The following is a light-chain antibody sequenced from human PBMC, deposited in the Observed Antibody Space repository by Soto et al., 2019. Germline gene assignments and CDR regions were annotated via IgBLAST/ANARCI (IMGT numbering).Light chain of an antibody. J-gene: IGLJ2*01. CDR1: TGAVTSGHY. V-gene: IGLV7-46*01. Sequence: QAVVTQEPSLTVSPGGTVTLTCGSSTGAVTSGHYPYWFQQMPGQAPRTLIYDTSNKHSWTPARFSGSLLGGKAALTLSGAQPEDEAEYYCLRSYSGAYVVFGGGTKLTVL. CDR2: DTS. CDR3: LRSYSGAYVV.